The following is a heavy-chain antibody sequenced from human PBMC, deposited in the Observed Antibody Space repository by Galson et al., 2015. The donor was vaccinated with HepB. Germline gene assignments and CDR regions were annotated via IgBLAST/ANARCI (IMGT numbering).Heavy chain of an antibody. Sequence: SLRLSCAASGFTFNNYDMHGARQLTGKGLECVSIIGSTADPYYLGSVKGRFTISRENAKNSLYLQMNSLRAGDTAVYYYARGRGYFDCLHQGPIGLPPGTLLQEHLWG. J-gene: IGHJ6*01. CDR3: ARGRGYFDCLHQGPIGLPPGTLLQEHL. CDR1: GFTFNNYD. CDR2: IGSTADP. V-gene: IGHV3-13*05. D-gene: IGHD3-9*01.